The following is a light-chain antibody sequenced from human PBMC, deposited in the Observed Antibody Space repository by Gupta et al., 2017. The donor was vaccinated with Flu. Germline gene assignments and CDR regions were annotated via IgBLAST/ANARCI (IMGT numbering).Light chain of an antibody. V-gene: IGKV3-15*01. CDR1: QSVSSN. Sequence: EVVMTQSPATLSVSPGERTTLSCRASQSVSSNLAWYQQKPGQAPRPLIYNASTRATGIPARFSGSGSGTEFTLTIGSLQSGDFAVYYCQQYNNWPRVTFGQGTRLEIK. CDR2: NAS. J-gene: IGKJ5*01. CDR3: QQYNNWPRVT.